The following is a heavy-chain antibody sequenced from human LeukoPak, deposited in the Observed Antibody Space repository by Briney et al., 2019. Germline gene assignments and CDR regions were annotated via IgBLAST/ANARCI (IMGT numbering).Heavy chain of an antibody. CDR2: IYPANSDT. J-gene: IGHJ4*02. Sequence: GESLEISCNGLGYSFTTYWIGWVRQKPGQGLEYMGMIYPANSDTRYIPSFQGQVTISADKSTSTAYLQWSNLKASDTAIYYCARPAGPGWRQSFDYWGQGTLVTVSS. CDR3: ARPAGPGWRQSFDY. V-gene: IGHV5-51*01. CDR1: GYSFTTYW. D-gene: IGHD5-24*01.